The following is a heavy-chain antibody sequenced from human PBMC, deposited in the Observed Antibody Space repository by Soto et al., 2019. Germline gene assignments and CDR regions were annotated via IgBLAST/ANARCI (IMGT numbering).Heavy chain of an antibody. CDR3: ARHRGATPGY. CDR1: GDSISGYY. D-gene: IGHD1-26*01. CDR2: ISYSGTT. V-gene: IGHV4-39*01. Sequence: QLQLHESGPGLVKPSETLSLTCAVSGDSISGYYWTWIRQPPGKGLEWVGSISYSGTTDYNPSLRSRVSLSVDTSKNQFSLKLRSVPAADTAVYYCARHRGATPGYWGQGTVVTASS. J-gene: IGHJ4*02.